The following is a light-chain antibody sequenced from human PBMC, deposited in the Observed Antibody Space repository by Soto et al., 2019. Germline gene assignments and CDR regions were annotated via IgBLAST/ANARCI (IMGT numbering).Light chain of an antibody. CDR3: QQYGNPRIT. CDR1: QSVSTY. CDR2: DAS. J-gene: IGKJ5*01. V-gene: IGKV3-11*01. Sequence: EIVLTQSPATLSLSPGERATLSCRASQSVSTYLAWYQQKPGQAPRLLIYDASNRATGIPARFSGSGSGTDFTLTISRLEPEDFALYFCQQYGNPRITFGQGTRLEIK.